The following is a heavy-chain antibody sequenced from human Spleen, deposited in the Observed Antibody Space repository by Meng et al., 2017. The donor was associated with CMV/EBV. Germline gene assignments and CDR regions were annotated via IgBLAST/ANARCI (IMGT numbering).Heavy chain of an antibody. CDR3: ARGRGVVPAAQNYYYYGMDV. CDR1: GGSISSSSYY. J-gene: IGHJ6*02. V-gene: IGHV4-39*07. Sequence: SETLSLTCTVSGGSISSSSYYWGWIRQPPGKGLEWIGSIYYSGSTYYNPSLKSRVTISVDTSKNQFSLKLSSVTAADTAVYYCARGRGVVPAAQNYYYYGMDVWGQGTTVTVSS. CDR2: IYYSGST. D-gene: IGHD2-2*01.